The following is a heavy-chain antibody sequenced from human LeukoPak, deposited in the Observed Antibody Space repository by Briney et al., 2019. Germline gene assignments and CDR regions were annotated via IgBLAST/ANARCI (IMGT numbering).Heavy chain of an antibody. CDR2: IIPIFGTA. V-gene: IGHV1-69*01. J-gene: IGHJ5*02. D-gene: IGHD5-24*01. CDR3: ARELKMATGVDWFDP. CDR1: GGTFSSYA. Sequence: ASVKVSCKASGGTFSSYAISWVRQAPGQGLEWMGGIIPIFGTANYAQKFQGRVTITADESTSTAYMELSSLRSEDTAVYYCARELKMATGVDWFDPWGQETLVTVSS.